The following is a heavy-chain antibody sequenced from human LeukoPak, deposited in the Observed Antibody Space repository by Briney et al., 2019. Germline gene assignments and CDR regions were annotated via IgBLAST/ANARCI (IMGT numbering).Heavy chain of an antibody. D-gene: IGHD6-13*01. J-gene: IGHJ3*01. Sequence: ASVKVSCKASGYTFTSYAMNWVRQAPGQGLEWMGWINTKTGNPTYAQGFTGRFVFSLDTSVSTAYLQISSLKAEDTAVYYCARDWWVYGSTWYEIDVWGQGTMVTVAS. CDR1: GYTFTSYA. CDR3: ARDWWVYGSTWYEIDV. V-gene: IGHV7-4-1*02. CDR2: INTKTGNP.